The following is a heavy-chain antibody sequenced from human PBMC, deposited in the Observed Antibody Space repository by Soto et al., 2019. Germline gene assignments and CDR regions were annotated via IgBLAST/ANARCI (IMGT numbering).Heavy chain of an antibody. CDR3: ARDRGYCTTTSCYTLDY. J-gene: IGHJ4*02. V-gene: IGHV1-3*01. Sequence: VASVKVSCKASGYTFSNYAIHWVRQAPGHRLEWMGWINAGDGHTKYSHKLEGRGTITRDTTASTAYMELSSLRSEDTAVYFCARDRGYCTTTSCYTLDYWGQGTLVTVSS. D-gene: IGHD2-2*01. CDR2: INAGDGHT. CDR1: GYTFSNYA.